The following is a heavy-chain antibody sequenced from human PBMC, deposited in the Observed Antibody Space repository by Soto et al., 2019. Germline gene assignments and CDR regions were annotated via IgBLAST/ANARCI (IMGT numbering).Heavy chain of an antibody. CDR2: IYYSGST. Sequence: PSETLSLTCTVSGCSISSYYWSWIRQPPGKGLEWIGYIYYSGSTDYDPSLKSRVTISVDTSKNQFSLKLSSVTAADTAGEYCAGRWGTYIDCLGLGTLVTVAS. V-gene: IGHV4-59*01. CDR3: AGRWGTYIDC. J-gene: IGHJ4*02. CDR1: GCSISSYY. D-gene: IGHD7-27*01.